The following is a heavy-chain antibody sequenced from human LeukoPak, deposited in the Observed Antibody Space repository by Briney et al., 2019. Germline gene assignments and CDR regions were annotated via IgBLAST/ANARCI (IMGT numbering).Heavy chain of an antibody. Sequence: ASVKVSCKASGYTFTGYYMHWVRQAPGQGLECMGWINPNSGGTNYAQNFQGRVTMTRDTSISTAYMELRRLRSDDTAVYYCARGRRWLQFLFDYWGPGTLVTVSS. D-gene: IGHD5-24*01. CDR2: INPNSGGT. CDR3: ARGRRWLQFLFDY. V-gene: IGHV1-2*02. CDR1: GYTFTGYY. J-gene: IGHJ4*02.